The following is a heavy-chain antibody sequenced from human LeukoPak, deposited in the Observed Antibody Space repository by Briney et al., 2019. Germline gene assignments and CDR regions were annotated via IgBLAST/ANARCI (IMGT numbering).Heavy chain of an antibody. V-gene: IGHV3-73*01. CDR2: IRSKANSYAT. D-gene: IGHD3-9*01. J-gene: IGHJ4*02. Sequence: PGGSLKLSCAASGFTFSGSAMHWVRQASGKGLEWVGRIRSKANSYATAYAASVKGRFTISRDDSKNTAYLQMNSLKTEDTAVYYCTRQECYDILTGQPVDYWGQGTLVTVSS. CDR3: TRQECYDILTGQPVDY. CDR1: GFTFSGSA.